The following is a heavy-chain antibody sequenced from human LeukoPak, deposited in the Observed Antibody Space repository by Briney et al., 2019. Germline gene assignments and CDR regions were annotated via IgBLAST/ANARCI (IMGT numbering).Heavy chain of an antibody. V-gene: IGHV7-4-1*02. CDR2: ITTNTGKP. CDR1: GYSFSSYA. Sequence: ASVKVSCKASGYSFSSYALTWVRQVPGQGLEWMGWITTNTGKPTYAQSFTGRFVFSLDTSVNTAYLQINSLKTEDTAVYYCARVAILSFGESLDYWGQGTLVTVSS. J-gene: IGHJ4*02. CDR3: ARVAILSFGESLDY. D-gene: IGHD3-10*01.